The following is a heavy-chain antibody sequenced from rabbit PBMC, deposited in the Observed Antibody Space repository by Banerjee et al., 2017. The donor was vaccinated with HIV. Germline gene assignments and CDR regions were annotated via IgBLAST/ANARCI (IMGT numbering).Heavy chain of an antibody. Sequence: QSLEESGGDLVKPGASLTLTCTASGFSFSSSYYMYWVRQAPGKGLEWIGCIYTGSSGSTYYANWAKGRFTISKTSSTTVTLQMTSLTAADTATYFCARSAGYDGYGYADLWGPGTLVTVS. CDR3: ARSAGYDGYGYADL. CDR1: GFSFSSSYY. CDR2: IYTGSSGST. J-gene: IGHJ4*01. V-gene: IGHV1S40*01. D-gene: IGHD6-1*01.